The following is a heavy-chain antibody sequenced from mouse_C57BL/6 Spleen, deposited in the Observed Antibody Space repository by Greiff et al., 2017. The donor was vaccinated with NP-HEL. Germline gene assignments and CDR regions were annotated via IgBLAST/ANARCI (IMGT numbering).Heavy chain of an antibody. Sequence: VQLQQSGAELVKPGASVKISCKASGYAFSSYWMNWVKQRPGKGLEWIGQIYPGDGDTNYNGKLKGKATMNSDKSASTAYMQLSILTSEDSAVYFCARGLEAWFAYWGQGTLVTVSA. CDR2: IYPGDGDT. CDR3: ARGLEAWFAY. V-gene: IGHV1-80*01. J-gene: IGHJ3*01. CDR1: GYAFSSYW.